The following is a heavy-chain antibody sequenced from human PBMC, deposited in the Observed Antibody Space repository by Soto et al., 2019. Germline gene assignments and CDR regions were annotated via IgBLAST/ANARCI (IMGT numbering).Heavy chain of an antibody. CDR1: GFTFSSYG. V-gene: IGHV3-30*18. CDR2: ISYDGSNK. Sequence: ESVGGVVQPGRSLRLSCAASGFTFSSYGMHWVRQAPGKGLEWVAVISYDGSNKYYADSVKGRFTISRDNSKNTLYLQMNSLRAEDTAVYYCAKDLGTGTTYGYYYYGMDVWGQGTTVTVSS. J-gene: IGHJ6*02. CDR3: AKDLGTGTTYGYYYYGMDV. D-gene: IGHD1-7*01.